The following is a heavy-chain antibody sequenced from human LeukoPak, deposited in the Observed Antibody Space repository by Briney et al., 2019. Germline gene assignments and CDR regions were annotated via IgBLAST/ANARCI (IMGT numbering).Heavy chain of an antibody. CDR2: INPSGGGT. V-gene: IGHV1-46*01. D-gene: IGHD3-10*01. CDR1: GYIFTNYY. Sequence: ASVKVSCKASGYIFTNYYMHWVRQAPGQGLEWMGIINPSGGGTTYAQKFQGRVTMTRDTSTSTVYMELSSLRSEYTAVYYCARDHGSAYYRAPRHWGQGTLVTVSS. J-gene: IGHJ4*02. CDR3: ARDHGSAYYRAPRH.